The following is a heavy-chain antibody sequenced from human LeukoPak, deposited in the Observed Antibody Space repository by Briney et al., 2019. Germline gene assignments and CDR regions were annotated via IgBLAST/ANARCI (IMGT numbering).Heavy chain of an antibody. V-gene: IGHV4-34*01. Sequence: PSETLSLTCAVYGGSFSGYYWSWIRQPPGKGLEWIGEINHSGSTNYNPSLKSRVTISVDTSKNQFSLKLSSVTAADTAVYYCARTGMGYGDYFLGPRAPFDYWGQGTLVTVSS. D-gene: IGHD4-17*01. J-gene: IGHJ4*02. CDR3: ARTGMGYGDYFLGPRAPFDY. CDR2: INHSGST. CDR1: GGSFSGYY.